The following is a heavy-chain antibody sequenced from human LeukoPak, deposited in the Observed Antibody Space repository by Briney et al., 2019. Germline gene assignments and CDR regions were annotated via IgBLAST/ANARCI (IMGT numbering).Heavy chain of an antibody. CDR2: IIPILDIA. Sequence: GASVKVSCKASGYTFTGYYIHWVRQAPEQGLEWMGRIIPILDIANYAQKFQGRVTITADKSTSTAYMELSSLRSEDTAVYYCARDIRTTDYYGSGSHNWFDPWGQGTLVTVSS. CDR3: ARDIRTTDYYGSGSHNWFDP. CDR1: GYTFTGYY. J-gene: IGHJ5*02. D-gene: IGHD3-10*01. V-gene: IGHV1-69*04.